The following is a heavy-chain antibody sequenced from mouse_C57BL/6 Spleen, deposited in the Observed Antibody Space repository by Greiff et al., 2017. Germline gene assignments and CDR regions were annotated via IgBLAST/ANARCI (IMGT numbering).Heavy chain of an antibody. V-gene: IGHV5-4*01. D-gene: IGHD1-1*01. J-gene: IGHJ3*01. Sequence: EVMLVESGGGLVKPGGSLKLSCAASGFTFSSYAMSWVRQTPEKRLEWVATISAGGSYTYYPDNVKGRFTISRDNAKNNLYLHRSHLKSEDTAMYYCARDNYGSSYWFAYWGQGTLLTVSA. CDR3: ARDNYGSSYWFAY. CDR2: ISAGGSYT. CDR1: GFTFSSYA.